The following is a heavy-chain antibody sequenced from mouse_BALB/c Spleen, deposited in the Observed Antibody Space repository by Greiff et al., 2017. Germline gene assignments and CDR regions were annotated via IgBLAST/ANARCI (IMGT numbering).Heavy chain of an antibody. CDR3: ARFYYGNYPYAMDY. J-gene: IGHJ4*01. CDR1: GFSLTSYG. Sequence: QVQLQQSGPGLVAPSQSLSITCTVSGFSLTSYGVHWVRQPPGKGLEWLGVIWAGGSTNYNSALMSRLSISKDNSKSQVFLKMNSLQTDDTAMYYCARFYYGNYPYAMDYWGQGTSVTVSS. CDR2: IWAGGST. V-gene: IGHV2-9*02. D-gene: IGHD2-1*01.